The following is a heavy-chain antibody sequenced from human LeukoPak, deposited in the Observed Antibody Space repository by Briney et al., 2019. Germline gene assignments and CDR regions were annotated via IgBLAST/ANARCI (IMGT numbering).Heavy chain of an antibody. V-gene: IGHV3-48*04. D-gene: IGHD3-16*01. CDR3: VREVGRPKTFYFDS. CDR2: ISETI. Sequence: RAGGSLRLSCIASGFVFSRDNMNWVRQAPGKGLQCVAHISETIYYADSVQGRFTISRDNAKNSLYLQMSNLRVDDTAMYYCVREVGRPKTFYFDSWGRGTPVTVSS. J-gene: IGHJ4*02. CDR1: GFVFSRDN.